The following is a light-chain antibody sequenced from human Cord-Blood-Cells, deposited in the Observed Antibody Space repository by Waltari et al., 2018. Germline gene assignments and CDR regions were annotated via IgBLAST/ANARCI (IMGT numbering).Light chain of an antibody. Sequence: QSALTQPAPVSGSPGQSITIPCTATSSAVGSYNLVSWYQQHPGKATKLIVYEGSKRPSGVSNRFSGSKSGNTASLTISALQAEHEADYYCCSYAGSSTVVFGGGTKLTVL. J-gene: IGLJ2*01. V-gene: IGLV2-23*01. CDR3: CSYAGSSTVV. CDR1: SSAVGSYNL. CDR2: EGS.